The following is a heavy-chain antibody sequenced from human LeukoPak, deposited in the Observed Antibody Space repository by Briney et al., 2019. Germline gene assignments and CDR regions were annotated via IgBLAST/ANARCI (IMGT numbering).Heavy chain of an antibody. D-gene: IGHD6-25*01. J-gene: IGHJ4*02. CDR2: IRTKTDGGTT. CDR3: TTEGPRRH. Sequence: GGSLRLSCAASGFTFDADWMNWFRQAPGKGLEWVGLIRTKTDGGTTDNAAPVKGRFAISRDDSRNMLFLQMNSLKIEDTGVYYCTTEGPRRHWGQGTLVTVSS. CDR1: GFTFDADW. V-gene: IGHV3-15*01.